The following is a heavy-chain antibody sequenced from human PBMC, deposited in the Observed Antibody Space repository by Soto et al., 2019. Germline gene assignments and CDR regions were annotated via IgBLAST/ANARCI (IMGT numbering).Heavy chain of an antibody. CDR2: IYYSGRT. D-gene: IGHD2-21*02. CDR1: GESISSSSYY. Sequence: PSETLSLTCIVSGESISSSSYYWGWIRQPPGKGLEWIGSIYYSGRTYYNPSLKSRVTISIDTSKNQFSLKLSSVIATDTAVYYCARQRTTVVTQAYFDHWGQGALVTVSS. J-gene: IGHJ4*02. V-gene: IGHV4-39*01. CDR3: ARQRTTVVTQAYFDH.